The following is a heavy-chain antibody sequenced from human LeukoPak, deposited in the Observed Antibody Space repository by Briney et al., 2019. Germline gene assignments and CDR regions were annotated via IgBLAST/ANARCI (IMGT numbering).Heavy chain of an antibody. D-gene: IGHD3-10*01. CDR2: IWYDGSNK. Sequence: GRSLRLSCAASGFTFSSYGMHWVRQAPGKGLEWVAVIWYDGSNKYYADSVKGRFTISRDNSKNTLYLQMNSLRAEDTAVYYCARDYYGSGSQNLDYWGQGTLVTVSS. J-gene: IGHJ4*02. CDR3: ARDYYGSGSQNLDY. CDR1: GFTFSSYG. V-gene: IGHV3-33*01.